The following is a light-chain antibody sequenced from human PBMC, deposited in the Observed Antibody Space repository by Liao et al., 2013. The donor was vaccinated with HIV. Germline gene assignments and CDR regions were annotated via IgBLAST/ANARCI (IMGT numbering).Light chain of an antibody. CDR2: YDS. CDR1: NIGSKS. V-gene: IGLV3-21*04. CDR3: QVWDSSSDHPYYV. Sequence: SYVLTQPPSVSVAPGKTARITCGGNNIGSKSVHWYQQKPGXAPVLVIYYDSDRPSGIPERFSGSNSGNTATLTISRVEAGDEADYYCQVWDSSSDHPYYVFGTGTKVTVL. J-gene: IGLJ1*01.